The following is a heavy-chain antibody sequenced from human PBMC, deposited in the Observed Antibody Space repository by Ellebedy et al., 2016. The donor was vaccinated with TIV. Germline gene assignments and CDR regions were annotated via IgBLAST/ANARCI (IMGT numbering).Heavy chain of an antibody. J-gene: IGHJ4*02. CDR1: GGSFSGYY. V-gene: IGHV4-34*01. CDR3: ARDAYYYDSSGYYPKYYFDY. Sequence: MPSETLSLTCAVYGGSFSGYYWSWIRQPPGKGLEWIGEINHSGSTNYNPSLKSRVTISVDTSKNQFSLKLSSVTAADTAVYYCARDAYYYDSSGYYPKYYFDYWGQGTLVTVSS. D-gene: IGHD3-22*01. CDR2: INHSGST.